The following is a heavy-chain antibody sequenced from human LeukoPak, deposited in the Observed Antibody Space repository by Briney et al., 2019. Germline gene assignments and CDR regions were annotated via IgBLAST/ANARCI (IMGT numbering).Heavy chain of an antibody. CDR3: ARGKDTAMVSFDY. V-gene: IGHV4-30-4*01. CDR2: IYYSGST. D-gene: IGHD5-18*01. J-gene: IGHJ4*02. CDR1: GGSISSGDYY. Sequence: SETLSLTCTVSGGSISSGDYYWRWIRQPPGEGLEWIGYIYYSGSTYYNPSLKSRVTISVDTSKNQFSLKLSSVTAADTAVYYCARGKDTAMVSFDYWGQGTLVAVSS.